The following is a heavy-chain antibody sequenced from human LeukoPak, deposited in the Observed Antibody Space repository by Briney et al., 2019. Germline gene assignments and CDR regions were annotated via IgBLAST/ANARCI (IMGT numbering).Heavy chain of an antibody. CDR3: AREALTGDYYDSSGPTHIDY. V-gene: IGHV1-69*05. D-gene: IGHD3-22*01. CDR1: GGTFSSYA. Sequence: ASVKVSCKASGGTFSSYAISWVRQAPGQGLEWMGSIIPIFGTANYAQKFQGRVTITTDESTSTAYMELSSLRSEDTAVYYCAREALTGDYYDSSGPTHIDYWGQGTLVTVSS. CDR2: IIPIFGTA. J-gene: IGHJ4*02.